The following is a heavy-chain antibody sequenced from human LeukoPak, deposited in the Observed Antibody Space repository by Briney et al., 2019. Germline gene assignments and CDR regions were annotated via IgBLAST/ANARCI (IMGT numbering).Heavy chain of an antibody. CDR2: ISSSSSYI. CDR1: GFTFSSYS. V-gene: IGHV3-21*01. D-gene: IGHD5-18*01. J-gene: IGHJ6*03. Sequence: GGALRLSCAASGFTFSSYSMNWVRQAPGKGLEWVSSISSSSSYIYYADSVKRRFTISRDNDKNSLYLQMNSLRAADTAVYYCAREGVSYGYYYYYYMDVWGKGTTVTVSS. CDR3: AREGVSYGYYYYYYMDV.